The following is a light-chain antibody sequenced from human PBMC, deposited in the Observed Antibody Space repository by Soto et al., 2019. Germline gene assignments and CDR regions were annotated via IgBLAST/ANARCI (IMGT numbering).Light chain of an antibody. Sequence: QTVVTQEPSLAVSPGGTVTLTCASSTGAVTSDYYPNWFQQKPGQAPRALIYGTSNKHSWTPARFSGSLLGGKAALTLSGVQPDEEAEYYCLLYYGGAHVVGTGTKVTVL. J-gene: IGLJ1*01. V-gene: IGLV7-43*01. CDR3: LLYYGGAHV. CDR1: TGAVTSDYY. CDR2: GTS.